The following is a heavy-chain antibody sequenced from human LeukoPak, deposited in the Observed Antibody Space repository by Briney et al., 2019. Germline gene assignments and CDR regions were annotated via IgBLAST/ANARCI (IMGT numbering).Heavy chain of an antibody. CDR2: IYTSGST. V-gene: IGHV4-61*02. CDR3: ARVVAVRGVIRSGPDYYYYMDV. J-gene: IGHJ6*03. Sequence: PSETLSLTCTVSGGSISSGSYYWSWIRQPAGTGLEWIGRIYTSGSTNYNPSLKSRVTISVDTSKNQFSLKLSSVTAADTAVYYCARVVAVRGVIRSGPDYYYYMDVWGKGTTVTISS. D-gene: IGHD3-10*01. CDR1: GGSISSGSYY.